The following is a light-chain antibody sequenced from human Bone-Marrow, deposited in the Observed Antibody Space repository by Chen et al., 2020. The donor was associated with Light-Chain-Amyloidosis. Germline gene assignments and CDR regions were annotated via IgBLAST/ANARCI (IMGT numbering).Light chain of an antibody. J-gene: IGKJ4*01. CDR2: AVS. CDR1: QNIMSY. V-gene: IGKV1-39*01. CDR3: LQTFNPPLT. Sequence: DIQMTQSPPSLSASVGDRVSVTCRASQNIMSYLHWYQQMPGKAPKLLICAVSHLQNGVPSRFSGSASGTDFTLTISSLQPEDFATYFCLQTFNPPLTFGGGTKVEIK.